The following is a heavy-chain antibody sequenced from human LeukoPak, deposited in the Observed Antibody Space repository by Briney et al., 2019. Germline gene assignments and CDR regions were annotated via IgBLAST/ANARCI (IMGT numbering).Heavy chain of an antibody. V-gene: IGHV4-59*12. CDR3: ARDGATGVLDH. CDR2: LYYMRGA. J-gene: IGHJ4*02. D-gene: IGHD1-1*01. Sequence: SETLSLTCTVSGGSISGYYWSWSRQPPGKGVEWIGNLYYMRGAWYKSSLKSRVTISLDTSENQFSLNLTSVTAADTAVYFCARDGATGVLDHWGQGTLVTVSS. CDR1: GGSISGYY.